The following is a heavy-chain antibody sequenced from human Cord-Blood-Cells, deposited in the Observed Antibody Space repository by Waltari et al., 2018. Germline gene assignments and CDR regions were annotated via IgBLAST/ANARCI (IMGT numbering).Heavy chain of an antibody. Sequence: QVQPVQSGAAVKKPGASVKVSCTVSGYTLTELSMSWVRKAPGKGLEGMGGFDPEDGETIYAQKFQGRVTMTEDTSTDTAYMELSSLRSEDTAVYYCATDFPGGGFPFDYWGQGTLVTVSS. CDR3: ATDFPGGGFPFDY. CDR2: FDPEDGET. D-gene: IGHD3-16*01. V-gene: IGHV1-24*01. CDR1: GYTLTELS. J-gene: IGHJ4*02.